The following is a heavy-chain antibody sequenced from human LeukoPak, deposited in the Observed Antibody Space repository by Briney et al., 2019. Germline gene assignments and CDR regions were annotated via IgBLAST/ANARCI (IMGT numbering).Heavy chain of an antibody. J-gene: IGHJ6*03. CDR1: GFTFSSYG. D-gene: IGHD6-19*01. Sequence: PGGSLRLSCAASGFTFSSYGMHWVRQAPGKGLEWVAFIRYDGSNKYYADSVKGRFTISRDNSKNTLYLQMNSLRAEDTAVYYCAKEGVGGWSKYYYYYYYMDVWGKGTTVTISS. CDR2: IRYDGSNK. CDR3: AKEGVGGWSKYYYYYYYMDV. V-gene: IGHV3-30*02.